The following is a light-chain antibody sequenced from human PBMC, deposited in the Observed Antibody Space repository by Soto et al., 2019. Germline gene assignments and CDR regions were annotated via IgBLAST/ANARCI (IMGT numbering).Light chain of an antibody. CDR2: KAS. V-gene: IGKV1-5*03. CDR3: LQNSDYPPT. Sequence: DIQMTQSPSTLSASVGDRVTITCLASQSISNWLAWYQQKPGKAPKLLIYKASSLESEVPPRFSGSGSGTDFTLTISSLQPEDFATYYCLQNSDYPPTFGPGTKVDIK. CDR1: QSISNW. J-gene: IGKJ3*01.